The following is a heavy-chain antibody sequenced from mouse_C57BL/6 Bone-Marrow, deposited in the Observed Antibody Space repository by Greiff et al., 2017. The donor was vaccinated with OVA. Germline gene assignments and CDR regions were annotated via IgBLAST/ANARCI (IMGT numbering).Heavy chain of an antibody. CDR2: IYPGSGST. CDR1: GYTFTSYW. V-gene: IGHV1-55*01. D-gene: IGHD2-3*01. Sequence: VQLQQPGAELVKPGASVKMSCKASGYTFTSYWITWVKQRPGQGLEWIGDIYPGSGSTNYNEKFKSKATLTVDTSSSTAYMQLSSLTSEDSAVYYGARWDGYYEGLFAYWGQGTLVTVSA. J-gene: IGHJ3*01. CDR3: ARWDGYYEGLFAY.